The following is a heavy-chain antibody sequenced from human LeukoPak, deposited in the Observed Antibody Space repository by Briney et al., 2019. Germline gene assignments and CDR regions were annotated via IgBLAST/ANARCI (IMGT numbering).Heavy chain of an antibody. CDR1: GLTFSNHA. J-gene: IGHJ3*02. D-gene: IGHD5-18*01. CDR2: ISYDGSKK. Sequence: GGSLRLSCAASGLTFSNHAIHWVRQAPGKGLEWVAVISYDGSKKFYADSVKGRFTISRDNSKNTLSLQMNSLRTEDTAVYYCARDSSIQLWPGLGAPTDAFDIWGQGTMVTVSS. CDR3: ARDSSIQLWPGLGAPTDAFDI. V-gene: IGHV3-30*14.